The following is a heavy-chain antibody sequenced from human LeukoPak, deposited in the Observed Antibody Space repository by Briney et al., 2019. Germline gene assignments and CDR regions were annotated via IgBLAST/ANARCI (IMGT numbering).Heavy chain of an antibody. D-gene: IGHD2-2*01. CDR1: GGTFSSYA. J-gene: IGHJ2*01. V-gene: IGHV1-69*13. Sequence: SVTVSCKASGGTFSSYAISWVRQAPGQGLEWMGGIIPIFGTANYAQKFQGRVTITADESTSTAYMELSSLRSEDTAVYYCARGKYQLLKDWYFDLWGRGTLVTVSS. CDR2: IIPIFGTA. CDR3: ARGKYQLLKDWYFDL.